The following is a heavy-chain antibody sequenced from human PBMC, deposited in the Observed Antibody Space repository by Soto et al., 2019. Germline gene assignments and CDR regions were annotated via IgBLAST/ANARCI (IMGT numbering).Heavy chain of an antibody. D-gene: IGHD2-15*01. J-gene: IGHJ6*03. CDR2: IIPILGIA. CDR1: RGTFSSYT. CDR3: ARGCSGGSCYGYYYYYYMDV. Sequence: GASVKVSCKASRGTFSSYTIRWVRQAPGQGLEWMGRIIPILGIANYAQKFQGRVTITADKSTSTAYMELSSLRSEDTAVYYCARGCSGGSCYGYYYYYYMDVWGKGTTVTVSS. V-gene: IGHV1-69*02.